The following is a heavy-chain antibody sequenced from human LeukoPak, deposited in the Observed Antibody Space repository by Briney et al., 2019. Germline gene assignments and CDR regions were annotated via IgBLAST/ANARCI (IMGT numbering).Heavy chain of an antibody. CDR1: GGTFSSYV. CDR2: IIPIFGTA. V-gene: IGHV1-69*01. Sequence: GASVNVSCKASGGTFSSYVINWVRQAPGQGLEWMGGIIPIFGTANYAQKFQGRVTITADESTGTAYMELSSLRSEDTAMYYCARALLRYCSSTSCYWFDPWGQGTLVTVSS. CDR3: ARALLRYCSSTSCYWFDP. J-gene: IGHJ5*02. D-gene: IGHD2-2*01.